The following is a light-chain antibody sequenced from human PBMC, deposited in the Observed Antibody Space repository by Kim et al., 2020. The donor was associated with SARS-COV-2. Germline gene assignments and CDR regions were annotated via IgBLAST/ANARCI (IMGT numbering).Light chain of an antibody. CDR2: GTS. Sequence: DVQMTQSPSSLSASVGDRVTITCRASQGISNYLAWHQQKPGKVPKLLIFGTSTLQSGVPPRFSGSGSGTDFTLTISSLQPEDVAIYYCQKYNSAPWTFGQGTKVEIK. CDR1: QGISNY. J-gene: IGKJ1*01. CDR3: QKYNSAPWT. V-gene: IGKV1-27*01.